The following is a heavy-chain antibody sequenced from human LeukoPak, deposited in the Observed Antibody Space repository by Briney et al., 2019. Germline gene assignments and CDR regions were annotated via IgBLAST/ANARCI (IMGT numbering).Heavy chain of an antibody. CDR2: IYSGGST. Sequence: GGSLRLSCAASGFTVSSNYMSLVRQAPGKGLEGVSVIYSGGSTYYADSVKGRFTISRDNSKNTLYLQMNSLRAEDTAVYYCARVADFWSGFGDYYGMDVWGQGTTVTVSS. J-gene: IGHJ6*02. CDR1: GFTVSSNY. V-gene: IGHV3-53*01. CDR3: ARVADFWSGFGDYYGMDV. D-gene: IGHD3-3*01.